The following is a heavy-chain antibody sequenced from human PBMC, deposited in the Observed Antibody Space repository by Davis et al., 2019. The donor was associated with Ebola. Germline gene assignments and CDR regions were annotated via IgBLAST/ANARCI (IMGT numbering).Heavy chain of an antibody. D-gene: IGHD4-17*01. CDR2: IYYSGST. CDR3: AKAGVYGDYWVDY. CDR1: GGSISSGGYY. J-gene: IGHJ4*02. Sequence: MPSETLSLTCTVSGGSISSGGYYWSWIRQHPGKGLEWIGYIYYSGSTYYNPSLKSRVTISVDTSKNQFSLKLSSVTAADPAVYYCAKAGVYGDYWVDYWGQGTLVNVSS. V-gene: IGHV4-31*03.